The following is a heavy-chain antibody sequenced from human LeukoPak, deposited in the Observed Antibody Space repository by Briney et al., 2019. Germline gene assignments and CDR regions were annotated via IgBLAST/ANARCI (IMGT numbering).Heavy chain of an antibody. CDR2: IYYSGST. V-gene: IGHV4-59*01. CDR1: GGSITSYY. CDR3: ASLSHLYWYFDL. J-gene: IGHJ2*01. Sequence: PSETLSLTCTVSGGSITSYYWSWIRQPPGKGLEWIGYIYYSGSTNYNPSPKSRVTISVDTSKNQFSLTLSSVTAADTAVYYCASLSHLYWYFDLWGRGTLVTVSS.